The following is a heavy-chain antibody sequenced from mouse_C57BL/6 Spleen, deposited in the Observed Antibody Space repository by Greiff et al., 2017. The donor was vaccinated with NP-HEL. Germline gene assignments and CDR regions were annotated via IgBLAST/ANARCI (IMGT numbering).Heavy chain of an antibody. Sequence: VQLQQSGAELVRPGASVKLSCKASGYTFTDYYINWVKQRPGQGLEWIARLYPGSGNTYYNEKFKGKATLTAEKSSSTAYMQLSSLTSEDSAVYFCAREFITTVGTHWYFDVWGTGTTVTVSS. D-gene: IGHD1-1*01. CDR3: AREFITTVGTHWYFDV. CDR2: LYPGSGNT. V-gene: IGHV1-76*01. J-gene: IGHJ1*03. CDR1: GYTFTDYY.